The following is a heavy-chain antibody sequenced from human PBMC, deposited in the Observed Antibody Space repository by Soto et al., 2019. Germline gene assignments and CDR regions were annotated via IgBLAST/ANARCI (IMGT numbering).Heavy chain of an antibody. CDR2: IISIFGTA. V-gene: IGHV1-69*01. CDR1: GGTFSSYS. J-gene: IGHJ6*02. D-gene: IGHD3-16*01. CDR3: AGGGHHPKASYSYGMDV. Sequence: QVQLVQSGAELKKPGSSVKVSCKASGGTFSSYSISWVRQAPGQGREWMGGIISIFGTANYAQKFQGRVQIAADASTSTVHMELSSLKSEDTAVYYCAGGGHHPKASYSYGMDVWGLGTTVTVSS.